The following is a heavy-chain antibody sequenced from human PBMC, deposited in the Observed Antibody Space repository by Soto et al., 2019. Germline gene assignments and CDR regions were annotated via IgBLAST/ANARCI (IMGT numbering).Heavy chain of an antibody. V-gene: IGHV5-51*01. CDR3: ARQSIAARPRAYDYYGMDV. J-gene: IGHJ6*02. Sequence: PGESLKISCKGSGYSFTSYRIGWVRQMPGKGLEWMGIIYPGDSDTRYSPSFQGQVTISADKSISTAYLQWSSLKASDTAMYYCARQSIAARPRAYDYYGMDVWGQGTTVTVSS. CDR1: GYSFTSYR. D-gene: IGHD6-6*01. CDR2: IYPGDSDT.